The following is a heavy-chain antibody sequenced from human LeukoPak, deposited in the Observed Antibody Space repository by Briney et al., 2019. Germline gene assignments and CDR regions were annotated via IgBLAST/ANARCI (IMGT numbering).Heavy chain of an antibody. Sequence: SETLSLACSVSGGSITTTNFWSWVRQPPGGGLEWIGEINHSGSTNYNPSLKSRVTISVDTSKNQFSLKLSSVTAADTAVYYCARRVRASRVLDYWGQGTLVTVSS. J-gene: IGHJ4*02. V-gene: IGHV4-4*02. D-gene: IGHD1-1*01. CDR1: GGSITTTNF. CDR2: INHSGST. CDR3: ARRVRASRVLDY.